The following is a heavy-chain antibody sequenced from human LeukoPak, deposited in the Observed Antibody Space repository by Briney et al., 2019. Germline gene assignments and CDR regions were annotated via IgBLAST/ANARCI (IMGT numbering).Heavy chain of an antibody. CDR3: ARLTDLGDSSKGNLDY. CDR2: VNHSGST. D-gene: IGHD3-16*01. CDR1: SGSFSGHY. V-gene: IGHV4-34*01. Sequence: SETLSLTCAVYSGSFSGHYWSWIRQPPGKGLEWIGEVNHSGSTNYNPSLKSRVTISVDTSKNQFSLKLNSVTAADTAVYYCARLTDLGDSSKGNLDYWGQGTLVTVSS. J-gene: IGHJ4*02.